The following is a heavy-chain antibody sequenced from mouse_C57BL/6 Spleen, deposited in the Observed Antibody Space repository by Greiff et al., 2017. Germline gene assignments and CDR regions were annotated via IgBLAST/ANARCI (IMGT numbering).Heavy chain of an antibody. CDR3: AIYDYDWFAY. J-gene: IGHJ3*01. D-gene: IGHD2-4*01. Sequence: GGEMVRPGASVKMSCKASGYTFTSYNMHWVKQTPRQGLEWIGAIYPGNGDTSYNQKFKGKATLTVDKSSSTAYMQLSSLTSEDSAVYFCAIYDYDWFAYWGQGTLVTVSA. CDR2: IYPGNGDT. CDR1: GYTFTSYN. V-gene: IGHV1-12*01.